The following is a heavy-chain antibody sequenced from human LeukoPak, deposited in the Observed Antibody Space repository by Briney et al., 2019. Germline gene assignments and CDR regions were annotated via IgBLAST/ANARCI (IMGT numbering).Heavy chain of an antibody. J-gene: IGHJ6*02. V-gene: IGHV3-23*01. CDR3: ASPLYDSSGYHPTYNYYYYGMDV. CDR2: ISGSGGST. CDR1: GFTFSSYA. D-gene: IGHD3-22*01. Sequence: GGSLRLSCAASGFTFSSYAMSWVRQAPGKGLEWVSAISGSGGSTYYADSVKGRFTISRDNSKNTLYLQMNSLRAEDTAVYYCASPLYDSSGYHPTYNYYYYGMDVWGQGTTVTVSS.